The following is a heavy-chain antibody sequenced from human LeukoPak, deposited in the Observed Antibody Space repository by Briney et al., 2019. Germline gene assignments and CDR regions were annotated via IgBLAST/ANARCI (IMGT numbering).Heavy chain of an antibody. V-gene: IGHV4-39*01. D-gene: IGHD3-22*01. CDR2: IYYSGST. J-gene: IGHJ4*02. Sequence: SETLSLTCTVSGGSISSSSYYWGWIRQPPGKGLEWIGSIYYSGSTYYNPSLKSRVTISVDTSKNQFSLKLSSATAADTAVYYCERHDSSGFVYWGQGTLVTVSS. CDR3: ERHDSSGFVY. CDR1: GGSISSSSYY.